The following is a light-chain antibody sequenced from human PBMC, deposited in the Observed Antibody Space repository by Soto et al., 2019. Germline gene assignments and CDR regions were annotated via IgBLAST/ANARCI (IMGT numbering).Light chain of an antibody. CDR1: QSLLHITGETF. J-gene: IGKJ5*01. CDR3: MQSTQLPPT. V-gene: IGKV2D-29*02. CDR2: EVS. Sequence: VVTQTAISQSVAPGQPAYISCKSSQSLLHITGETFLFWYLQKPGQSPQLLIYEVSTRVSGVPDRFSGIGSGTDFTLEISLVETDDVGIYYCMQSTQLPPTFGQGTRLEIK.